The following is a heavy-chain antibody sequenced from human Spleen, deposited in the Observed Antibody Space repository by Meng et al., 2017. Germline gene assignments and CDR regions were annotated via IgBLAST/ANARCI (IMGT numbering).Heavy chain of an antibody. D-gene: IGHD3-22*01. CDR2: IYPGDRM. Sequence: GGSLRLSCAASGFTFRDYVMGWVRQGPGKGLEGVSTIYPGDRMLHADSVKGRFITSRDNSKNTLYLQMNSLRAEDTAVYYCATLYYYDSSGYYSRVYYGMDVWGQGTTVTVSS. CDR1: GFTFRDYV. CDR3: ATLYYYDSSGYYSRVYYGMDV. J-gene: IGHJ6*02. V-gene: IGHV3-66*02.